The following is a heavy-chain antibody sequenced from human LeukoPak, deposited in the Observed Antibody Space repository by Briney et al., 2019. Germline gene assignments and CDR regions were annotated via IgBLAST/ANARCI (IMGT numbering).Heavy chain of an antibody. CDR2: ISGSGGST. V-gene: IGHV3-23*01. J-gene: IGHJ4*02. D-gene: IGHD3-3*01. CDR1: GFTFSSYA. CDR3: AKDHKSSIFGVVMIDY. Sequence: PGGSLRLSCAASGFTFSSYAMSWVRQAPGKGLEWVSAISGSGGSTYYADSVKGRFTISRDNSKNTLYLQMNSLRAEDTAVYYCAKDHKSSIFGVVMIDYWGQGTLVTVSS.